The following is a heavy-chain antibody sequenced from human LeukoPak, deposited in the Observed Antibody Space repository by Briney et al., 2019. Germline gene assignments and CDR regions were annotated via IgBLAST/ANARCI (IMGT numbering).Heavy chain of an antibody. J-gene: IGHJ5*02. CDR2: IYGSDDKT. CDR3: AKTQGYYDA. Sequence: GGSLRLSCVASGFTFSNYAMSWVRQAPGKGLELVSGIYGSDDKTVYGDAVKGRFTISRDSSKNTLYLQMNSLRADDTAVYYCAKTQGYYDAWGQGALVTVSS. D-gene: IGHD2-15*01. CDR1: GFTFSNYA. V-gene: IGHV3-23*01.